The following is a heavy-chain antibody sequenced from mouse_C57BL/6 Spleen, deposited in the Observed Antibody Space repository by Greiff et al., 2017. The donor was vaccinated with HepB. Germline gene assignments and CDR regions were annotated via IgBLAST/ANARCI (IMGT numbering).Heavy chain of an antibody. CDR3: ARDYGSPFAY. D-gene: IGHD1-1*01. V-gene: IGHV5-17*01. Sequence: EVQLVESGGGLVKPGGSLKLSCAASGFTFSDYGMHWVRQAPEKGLEWVAYISSGSSTIYYADTVKGRFTISSDNAKNTLFLQMTSLRSEDTAMYYCARDYGSPFAYWGQGTLVTVSA. J-gene: IGHJ3*01. CDR2: ISSGSSTI. CDR1: GFTFSDYG.